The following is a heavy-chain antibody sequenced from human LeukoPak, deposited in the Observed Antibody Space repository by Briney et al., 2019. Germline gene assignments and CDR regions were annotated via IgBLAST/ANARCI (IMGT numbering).Heavy chain of an antibody. J-gene: IGHJ4*02. CDR3: AKDGDDSIDY. CDR2: IRYDGSTK. V-gene: IGHV3-30*02. Sequence: GGSLRLSYAASGFTLICCGMHWVRQAPGKGLEWVAFIRYDGSTKYYTDSVKGRFTISRDNSRDTLYLQMNSLRAEDTAVYYCAKDGDDSIDYWGQGTLVTVSS. D-gene: IGHD3-22*01. CDR1: GFTLICCG.